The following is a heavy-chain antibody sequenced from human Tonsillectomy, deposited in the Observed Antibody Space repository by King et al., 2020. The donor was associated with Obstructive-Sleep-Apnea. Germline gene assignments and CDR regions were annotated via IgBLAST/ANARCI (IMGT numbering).Heavy chain of an antibody. CDR3: ARQDNSLSYWFDA. CDR2: IGPSDSYT. V-gene: IGHV5-10-1*01. Sequence: QLVQSGAEVKKPGESLRISCKGSGYRFTSYWISWVRQMPGKGLEWVGRIGPSDSYTNYSPPFQGHVTISADKSIITAYLQWSSLKASDTAIYYCARQDNSLSYWFDAWGQGTLVTVSS. CDR1: GYRFTSYW. J-gene: IGHJ5*02. D-gene: IGHD2/OR15-2a*01.